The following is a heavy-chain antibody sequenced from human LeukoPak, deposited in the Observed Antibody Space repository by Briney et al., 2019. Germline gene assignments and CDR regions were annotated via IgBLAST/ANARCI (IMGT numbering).Heavy chain of an antibody. V-gene: IGHV1-2*02. CDR3: AREGSGWYGNFDY. D-gene: IGHD6-19*01. J-gene: IGHJ4*02. CDR1: GYTFTGYY. Sequence: GASVKVSCKASGYTFTGYYMHWVRQAPGRGLERMAWINPNSGGTNYAQKFQGRVTMTRDTSISTAYMEVSRLRSDDTAVYYCAREGSGWYGNFDYWGQGTLVTVSS. CDR2: INPNSGGT.